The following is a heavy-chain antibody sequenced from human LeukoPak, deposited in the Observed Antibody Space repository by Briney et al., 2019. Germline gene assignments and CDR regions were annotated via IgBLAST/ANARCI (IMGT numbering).Heavy chain of an antibody. V-gene: IGHV4-4*07. J-gene: IGHJ4*02. D-gene: IGHD6-19*01. Sequence: PSETRSLTCTVSGGSISNYHWSWIRQPAGKGLEWIGQIHTSGSTNYNPPLKSRVSMSIDTTEDQVSLTIRSVTAADTAFYYCARRDISSGWSFDYWGQGTLVTVSS. CDR1: GGSISNYH. CDR2: IHTSGST. CDR3: ARRDISSGWSFDY.